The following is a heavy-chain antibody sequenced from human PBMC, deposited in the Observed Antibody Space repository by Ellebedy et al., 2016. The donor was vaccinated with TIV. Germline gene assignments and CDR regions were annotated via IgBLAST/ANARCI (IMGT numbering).Heavy chain of an antibody. J-gene: IGHJ6*02. Sequence: ASVKVSCXASEYTFIGYYMHWVRQAPGQGLEYMGWINPHSGDTNYAQKFQGRVTMTRDTSISTAYMELSSLRSDDTAVYYCARGEGATITFPYYYGMDVWGQGATVTVSS. CDR1: EYTFIGYY. V-gene: IGHV1-2*02. D-gene: IGHD5-12*01. CDR2: INPHSGDT. CDR3: ARGEGATITFPYYYGMDV.